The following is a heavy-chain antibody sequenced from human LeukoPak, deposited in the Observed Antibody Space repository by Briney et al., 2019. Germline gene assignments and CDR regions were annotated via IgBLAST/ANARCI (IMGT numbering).Heavy chain of an antibody. V-gene: IGHV3-30*02. Sequence: GGSLRLSCAASGFTFSSYGMHWVRQAPGKGLEWVATVWYDGSNRNYVESVKGRFTISRDNSKNTLYLQMNSLRAEDTAVYYCARESTFGAFDIWGQGTMVTVSS. CDR1: GFTFSSYG. J-gene: IGHJ3*02. CDR3: ARESTFGAFDI. D-gene: IGHD3-10*01. CDR2: VWYDGSNR.